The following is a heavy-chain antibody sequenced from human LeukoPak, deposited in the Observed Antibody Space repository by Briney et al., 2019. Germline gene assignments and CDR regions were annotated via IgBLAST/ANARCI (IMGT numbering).Heavy chain of an antibody. CDR3: ARHTPTPGVWDDAFDI. D-gene: IGHD1-26*01. V-gene: IGHV4-39*01. CDR1: GGSISSSSYY. J-gene: IGHJ3*02. Sequence: SETLSLTCTVSGGSISSSSYYWGWISKAPGKGLEWTGSIYYSGSTYYNPSLQSRVTISEDTSKNQSSLNLSSVPDDDTACYYCARHTPTPGVWDDAFDIWGQGTMVTVSS. CDR2: IYYSGST.